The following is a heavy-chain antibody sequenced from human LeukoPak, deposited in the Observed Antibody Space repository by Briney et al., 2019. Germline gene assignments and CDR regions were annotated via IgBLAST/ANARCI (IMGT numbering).Heavy chain of an antibody. Sequence: SETLSLNCTVSGGSVSSGSYYWSWIRQPPGKGLEWIGYIYYSGSTNYNPSLKSRVTISVDTSKNQFSLKLSSVTAADTAVYYCARDLREDGDYSYYYYGMDVWGQGTTVTVSS. CDR1: GGSVSSGSYY. J-gene: IGHJ6*02. CDR2: IYYSGST. CDR3: ARDLREDGDYSYYYYGMDV. V-gene: IGHV4-61*01. D-gene: IGHD4-17*01.